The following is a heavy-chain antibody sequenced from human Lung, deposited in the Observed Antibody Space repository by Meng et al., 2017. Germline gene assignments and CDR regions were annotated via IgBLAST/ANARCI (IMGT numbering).Heavy chain of an antibody. D-gene: IGHD6-19*01. J-gene: IGHJ3*02. Sequence: QLVASGGGLVQPGGSLNLSCAVSGVTFSVSDIHWVRQASGKGLEWVGRISSKLNSFATAYPASLKGRFTISRDDSKNMAYLQMNSLMTEDTALYYCTMYTRGHIWGQGTMVTVSS. CDR2: ISSKLNSFAT. CDR1: GVTFSVSD. V-gene: IGHV3-73*02. CDR3: TMYTRGHI.